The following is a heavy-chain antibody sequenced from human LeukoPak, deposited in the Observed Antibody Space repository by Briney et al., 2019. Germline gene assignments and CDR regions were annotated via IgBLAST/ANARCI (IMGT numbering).Heavy chain of an antibody. Sequence: SVKVSCKASGYSFTNYGITWVRQAPGQGLEWMGRIIPILGIANYAQKFQGRVTITADKSTSTAYMELSSLRSEDTAVYYCARGVKWELLEDYFDYWGQGTLVTVSS. V-gene: IGHV1-69*04. CDR1: GYSFTNYG. CDR2: IIPILGIA. J-gene: IGHJ4*02. D-gene: IGHD1-26*01. CDR3: ARGVKWELLEDYFDY.